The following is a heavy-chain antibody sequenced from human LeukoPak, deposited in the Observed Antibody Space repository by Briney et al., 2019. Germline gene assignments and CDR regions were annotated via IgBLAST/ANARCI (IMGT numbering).Heavy chain of an antibody. CDR1: GFTFSSYT. D-gene: IGHD6-6*01. J-gene: IGHJ5*01. CDR3: TRDPRHFDS. Sequence: GGSLRLSCAASGFTFSSYTMNWVRQAPGKGLEWVSSITSSSSYIYYADSVKGRFTISRDNAKNSLYLQMSSLRVEDTAVYYCTRDPRHFDSCGQGTLVTVSS. V-gene: IGHV3-21*01. CDR2: ITSSSSYI.